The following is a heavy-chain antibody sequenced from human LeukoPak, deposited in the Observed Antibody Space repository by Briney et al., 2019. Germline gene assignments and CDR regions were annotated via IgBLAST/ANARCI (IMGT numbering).Heavy chain of an antibody. D-gene: IGHD5-24*01. CDR1: GGSISNYY. CDR3: ARGVEMATISGAFDI. V-gene: IGHV4-59*01. J-gene: IGHJ3*02. CDR2: IYYSGST. Sequence: SETLSLTCTVSGGSISNYYWSWIRQPPGKGLEWIGYIYYSGSTNYNPSLKSRVTISVDTSKNQFSLKLSSVTAADTAVYYCARGVEMATISGAFDIWGQGTMVTVSS.